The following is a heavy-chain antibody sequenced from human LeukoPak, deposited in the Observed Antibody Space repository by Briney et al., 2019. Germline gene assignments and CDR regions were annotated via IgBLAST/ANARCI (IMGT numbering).Heavy chain of an antibody. CDR1: GGTFSSYA. CDR3: ARVIGGYYDSSGLGFDY. CDR2: IIPIFGTA. D-gene: IGHD3-22*01. J-gene: IGHJ4*02. Sequence: SVKVSCKASGGTFSSYAISWVRQAPGQGLEWMGGIIPIFGTANYAQKFQGRVTITADKSTSTAYMELSSLRSEDTAVYYCARVIGGYYDSSGLGFDYWGQGTLVTVSS. V-gene: IGHV1-69*06.